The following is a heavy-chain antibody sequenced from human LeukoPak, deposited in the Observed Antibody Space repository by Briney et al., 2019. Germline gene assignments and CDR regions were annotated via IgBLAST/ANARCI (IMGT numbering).Heavy chain of an antibody. V-gene: IGHV1-69*13. D-gene: IGHD5-12*01. CDR2: IIPIFGTA. CDR3: ARGYSGYADDAFDI. J-gene: IGHJ3*02. CDR1: GGTFSSYA. Sequence: SVKVSCKASGGTFSSYAISWLRQAPGQGLEWMGGIIPIFGTANYAQKFQGRVTITADESTSTAYMELSSLRSEDTAVYYCARGYSGYADDAFDIWGQGTMVTVSS.